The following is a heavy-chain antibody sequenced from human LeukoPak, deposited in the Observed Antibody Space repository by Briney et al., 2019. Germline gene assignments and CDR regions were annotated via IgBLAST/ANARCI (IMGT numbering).Heavy chain of an antibody. CDR3: ARDYYGSGSYYGVKNYYYYMDV. J-gene: IGHJ6*03. CDR2: ISSSGSTI. D-gene: IGHD3-10*01. CDR1: GFTFSSYE. Sequence: QPGGSLRLSCAASGFTFSSYEMNWVRQAPGKGLGWVSYISSSGSTIYYADSVKGRFTISRDNAKNSLYLQMNSLRAEDTAVYYCARDYYGSGSYYGVKNYYYYMDVWGKGTTVTVSS. V-gene: IGHV3-48*03.